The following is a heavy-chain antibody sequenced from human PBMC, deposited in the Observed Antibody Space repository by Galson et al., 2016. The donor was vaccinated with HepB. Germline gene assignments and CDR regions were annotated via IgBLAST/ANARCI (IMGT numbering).Heavy chain of an antibody. V-gene: IGHV4-61*02. D-gene: IGHD1-7*01. CDR1: GGSISSASHF. Sequence: LSLTCTVSGGSISSASHFWSWMRQPAGKGQEWIGRIYTNGDTEYTDYNPSLKSRVTISVDTSKNQFSLKLNSVTAADTAVYYCARTNGPGNGNFDRLFDIWGQGTMVSVSS. CDR2: IYTNGDT. J-gene: IGHJ3*02. CDR3: ARTNGPGNGNFDRLFDI.